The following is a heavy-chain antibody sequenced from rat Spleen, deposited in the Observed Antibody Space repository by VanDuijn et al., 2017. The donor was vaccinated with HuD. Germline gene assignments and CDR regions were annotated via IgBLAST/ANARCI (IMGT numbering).Heavy chain of an antibody. V-gene: IGHV5-25*01. Sequence: EVQLVESGGGLVQPGRSMKLSCAASGFTFSDYGMAWIRQAPGKGLEWIASISNTGGTTNYPDSVKGRFTISRDNAKTTLYLQMDSLRSEDTATYYCTRGIYYGYNAFVYWGQGTLVTVSS. J-gene: IGHJ3*01. CDR2: ISNTGGTT. CDR1: GFTFSDYG. CDR3: TRGIYYGYNAFVY. D-gene: IGHD1-9*01.